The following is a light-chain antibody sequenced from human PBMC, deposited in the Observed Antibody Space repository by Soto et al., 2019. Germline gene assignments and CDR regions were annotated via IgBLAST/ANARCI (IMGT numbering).Light chain of an antibody. CDR2: RNN. CDR1: SSNIGSNY. CDR3: AAWDDSPHVV. J-gene: IGLJ2*01. V-gene: IGLV1-47*01. Sequence: QSVLTQPPSASGTPGQRVTISCSGSSSNIGSNYVYWYQQLPGTAPKFLIYRNNQRPSGVPDRFSGSKSGTSASLAISGLRSEDEADYYCAAWDDSPHVVFGGGTKLTVL.